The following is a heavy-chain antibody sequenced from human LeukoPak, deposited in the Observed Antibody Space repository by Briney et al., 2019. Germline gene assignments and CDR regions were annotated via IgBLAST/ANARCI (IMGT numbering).Heavy chain of an antibody. D-gene: IGHD6-19*01. CDR3: ARDRYSSGWYMGAFDI. CDR2: IYYSGST. J-gene: IGHJ3*02. Sequence: SETLSLTCTVSGGSISSDYWSWIRQPPGKGLEWIGYIYYSGSTNYNPSLKSRVTISVDTSKNQFSLKLSSVTAADTAVYYCARDRYSSGWYMGAFDIWGQGTMVTVSS. CDR1: GGSISSDY. V-gene: IGHV4-59*12.